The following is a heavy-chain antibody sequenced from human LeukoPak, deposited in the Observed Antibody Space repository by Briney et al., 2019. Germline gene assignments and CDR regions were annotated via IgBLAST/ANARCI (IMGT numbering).Heavy chain of an antibody. V-gene: IGHV4-38-2*01. CDR1: GYSISSGYY. J-gene: IGHJ3*01. D-gene: IGHD2-2*01. Sequence: PSETLSLTCAVSGYSISSGYYWGWIRQPPGKGLVWIGSIYHSGSTYYNPSLKSRVTISVDTSKNQFSPKLSSVTAGDTAVYYCARGTVVPAAREWGQGTMVTVSS. CDR3: ARGTVVPAARE. CDR2: IYHSGST.